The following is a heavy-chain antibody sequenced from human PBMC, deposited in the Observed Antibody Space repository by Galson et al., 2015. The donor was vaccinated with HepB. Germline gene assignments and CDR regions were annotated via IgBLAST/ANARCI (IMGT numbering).Heavy chain of an antibody. V-gene: IGHV1-69*13. D-gene: IGHD1-20*01. CDR3: AIGSKWNGVQGAAFDI. CDR1: GGIFSSNA. Sequence: SVKVSCKASGGIFSSNAFSWVRQAPGQGLEWMGGIIPIFGTVNYAQNFQGRVTMTADESTSTAYMELSSLRSDDTAVYFCAIGSKWNGVQGAAFDIWGQGTMVTVSS. CDR2: IIPIFGTV. J-gene: IGHJ3*02.